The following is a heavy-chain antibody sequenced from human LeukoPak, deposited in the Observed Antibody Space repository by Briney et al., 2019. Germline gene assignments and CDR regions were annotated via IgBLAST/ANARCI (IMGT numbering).Heavy chain of an antibody. CDR3: ARGKDYYDSSGYPTVGYYMDV. D-gene: IGHD3-22*01. V-gene: IGHV1-69*06. CDR2: IIPIFGTA. CDR1: GGTFSSYA. J-gene: IGHJ6*03. Sequence: ASVKVSCKASGGTFSSYAISWVRQAPGQGLEWMGGIIPIFGTANYAQKFQGRVTITADKSTSTAYMELSSLRSEDTAVYYCARGKDYYDSSGYPTVGYYMDVWGKGTTVTVSS.